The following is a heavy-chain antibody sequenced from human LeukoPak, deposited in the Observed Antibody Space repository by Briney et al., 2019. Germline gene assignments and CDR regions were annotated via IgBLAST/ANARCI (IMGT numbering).Heavy chain of an antibody. CDR2: IYYSGST. J-gene: IGHJ4*02. CDR1: GGSISSGDYY. V-gene: IGHV4-30-4*01. CDR3: ARGSIDCVWGSYRDY. Sequence: SETLSLTCTVSGGSISSGDYYWSWIRQPPGKCLEWIGYIYYSGSTYYNPSLKSRVTISVDTSKNQFSLKLSSVTAADTAVYYCARGSIDCVWGSYRDYWGQGTLVTVSS. D-gene: IGHD3-16*02.